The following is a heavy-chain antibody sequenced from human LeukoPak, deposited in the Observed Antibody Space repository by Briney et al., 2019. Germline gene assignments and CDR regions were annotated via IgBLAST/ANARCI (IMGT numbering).Heavy chain of an antibody. D-gene: IGHD3-9*01. J-gene: IGHJ4*02. CDR3: VNGCDILTGYYSY. Sequence: GGSLRLSCSASGFTFSSYAMHWVRQAPGKGLEYVSAISSNGGSTYYADSVKGRFTISRDNSKNTLYLQMSSLRAEDTAVYYCVNGCDILTGYYSYWGQGTLVTVSS. V-gene: IGHV3-64D*06. CDR1: GFTFSSYA. CDR2: ISSNGGST.